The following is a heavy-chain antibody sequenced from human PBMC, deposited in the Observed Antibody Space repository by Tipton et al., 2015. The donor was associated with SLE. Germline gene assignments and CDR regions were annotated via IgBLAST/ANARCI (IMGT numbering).Heavy chain of an antibody. V-gene: IGHV4-59*01. CDR2: IYYSGST. J-gene: IGHJ4*02. D-gene: IGHD5/OR15-5a*01. CDR3: ARGGSVSYFDY. Sequence: TLSLTCTVSGGSISSYYWSWIRQPPGKGLEWIGYIYYSGSTNYSPSLKSRVTISVDTSKNQFSLKLSSVTAADTAVYYCARGGSVSYFDYWGQGTLVTVSS. CDR1: GGSISSYY.